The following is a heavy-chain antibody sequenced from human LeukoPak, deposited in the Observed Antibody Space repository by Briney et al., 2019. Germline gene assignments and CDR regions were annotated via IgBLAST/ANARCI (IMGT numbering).Heavy chain of an antibody. J-gene: IGHJ6*02. D-gene: IGHD2-15*01. CDR3: ARGPYCSGGSCYWYYGMDV. CDR1: GYSFTSYW. V-gene: IGHV5-51*01. CDR2: IYPGDSDT. Sequence: GESLKISCKGSGYSFTSYWIGWVRQMPGKGLEWMGIIYPGDSDTRYSPSFQGQVTISADKSISTAYLQWSRLKASDTAMYYCARGPYCSGGSCYWYYGMDVWGQGTTVTVSS.